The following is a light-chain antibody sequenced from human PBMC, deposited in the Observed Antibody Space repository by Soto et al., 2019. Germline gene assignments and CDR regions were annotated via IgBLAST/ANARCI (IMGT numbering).Light chain of an antibody. J-gene: IGLJ1*01. CDR2: EVV. Sequence: QSALTQSPSASGSPGQSVTISCTGTKNDIGVYDFVSWYQHHPGKAPRLIIYEVVQRPSGVPDRFSGSKSGNTASLTISGLQAEDETDYYCFSYTSSGTYVFGTGTKLTVL. V-gene: IGLV2-18*02. CDR1: KNDIGVYDF. CDR3: FSYTSSGTYV.